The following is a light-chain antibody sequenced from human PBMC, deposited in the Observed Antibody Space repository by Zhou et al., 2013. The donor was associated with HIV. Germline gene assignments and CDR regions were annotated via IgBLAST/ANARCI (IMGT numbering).Light chain of an antibody. V-gene: IGKV1-12*01. CDR2: SAS. CDR1: RDISNW. J-gene: IGKJ1*01. CDR3: QQANSFPQL. Sequence: DIQMTQSPSAVSVSVGDRVTITCRASRDISNWLAWYQQKPGKAPKLLIYSASRLQSGVPSRFSGNGSGTDFTLTISSLEPEDFATYYCQQANSFPQLFGQGTNVE.